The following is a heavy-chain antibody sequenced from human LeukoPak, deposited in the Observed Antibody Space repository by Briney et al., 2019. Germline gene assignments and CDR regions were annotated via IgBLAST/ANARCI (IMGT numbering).Heavy chain of an antibody. Sequence: VASVKVSCKVSGYTLTELSMHWVRQAPGKGLEWMGGFDPEDGETIYAQKFQGRVTMTEDTSTDTAYMELSSLRAEDTAVYYCARDLSGYDLLGYWGQGTLVTVSS. CDR3: ARDLSGYDLLGY. CDR1: GYTLTELS. V-gene: IGHV1-24*01. D-gene: IGHD5-12*01. J-gene: IGHJ4*02. CDR2: FDPEDGET.